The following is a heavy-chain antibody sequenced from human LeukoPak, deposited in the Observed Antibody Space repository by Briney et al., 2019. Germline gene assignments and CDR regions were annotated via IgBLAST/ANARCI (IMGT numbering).Heavy chain of an antibody. CDR1: GFTFSSYE. V-gene: IGHV3-48*03. J-gene: IGHJ4*02. D-gene: IGHD5-18*01. Sequence: QTGGSLRLPCAASGFTFSSYEMNWVRQAPGKGLEWVSHISSSGSTIQYADSVKGRFTISRDNAKNSLHLQMNSLRAEDTAVYYCARAQYSYGFAYWGQGTLVTVSS. CDR2: ISSSGSTI. CDR3: ARAQYSYGFAY.